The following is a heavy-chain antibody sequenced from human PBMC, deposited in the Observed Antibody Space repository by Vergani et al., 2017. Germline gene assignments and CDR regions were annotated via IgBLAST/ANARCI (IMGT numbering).Heavy chain of an antibody. V-gene: IGHV3-7*01. CDR1: GFIFSDHY. J-gene: IGHJ5*02. D-gene: IGHD3-22*01. CDR2: IKADGGET. CDR3: ARHSSGYS. Sequence: EVQVVESGGGLVQPGGSLRLSCAASGFIFSDHYMDWVRQAPGKGLEWVANIKADGGETYYADSVKGRFTISRDNAKNLLYLQMNSLRGDDTAIYYCARHSSGYSWGQGTLVTVSS.